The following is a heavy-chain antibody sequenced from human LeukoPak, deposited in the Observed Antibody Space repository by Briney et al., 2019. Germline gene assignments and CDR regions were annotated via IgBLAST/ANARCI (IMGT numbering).Heavy chain of an antibody. Sequence: GGSLRLSCAASGFTSSSYAMHWVRQAPGKGLEWVAVIPYDGSNKYYADSVKGRFTISRDNSKNTLYLQMNSLRAEDTAVYYCARDRGVVFGYFDYWGQGTLVTVSS. V-gene: IGHV3-30*01. D-gene: IGHD3-10*01. J-gene: IGHJ4*02. CDR1: GFTSSSYA. CDR3: ARDRGVVFGYFDY. CDR2: IPYDGSNK.